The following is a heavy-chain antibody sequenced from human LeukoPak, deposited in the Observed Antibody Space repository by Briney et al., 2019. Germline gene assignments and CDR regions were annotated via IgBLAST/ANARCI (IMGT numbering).Heavy chain of an antibody. Sequence: SETLSLTCTVSGVSISSYYWSWIRQPPGRGLEWIGYIYYSGSTNYNPSLKSRVTISVDTSKKQSSLKLSSVTAAETAVYYCARERNGAFDIWGQGTMVTVSS. D-gene: IGHD2-8*01. CDR2: IYYSGST. CDR3: ARERNGAFDI. J-gene: IGHJ3*02. CDR1: GVSISSYY. V-gene: IGHV4-59*01.